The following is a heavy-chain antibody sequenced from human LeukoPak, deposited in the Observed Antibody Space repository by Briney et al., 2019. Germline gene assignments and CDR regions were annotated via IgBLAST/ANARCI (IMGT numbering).Heavy chain of an antibody. D-gene: IGHD3-9*01. J-gene: IGHJ6*04. CDR3: ARQKGRYYDILTGYYSDYYYGMDV. V-gene: IGHV5-51*01. CDR1: GSCFTSYW. CDR2: IYPGDSDT. Sequence: GASLKISYKGSGSCFTSYWIGWVRPLPGKGLEWMGIIYPGDSDTRYSPSFQGQITISADKSISTAYLQWSSLKASDTAMYYCARQKGRYYDILTGYYSDYYYGMDVWGKGTPVTVSS.